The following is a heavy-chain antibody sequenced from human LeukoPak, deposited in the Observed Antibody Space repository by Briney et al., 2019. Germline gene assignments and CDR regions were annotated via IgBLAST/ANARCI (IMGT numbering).Heavy chain of an antibody. CDR1: GFTFSSYS. D-gene: IGHD5-18*01. V-gene: IGHV3-21*04. J-gene: IGHJ3*02. Sequence: PGGSLRLSCAASGFTFSSYSMNWVRQAPGKGLEWVSSISSSSSYIYYADSVKGRFTISRDNAKNSLYLQMNSLRAEDTAVYYCAGTAMVVHDAFDIWGQGTMVTVSS. CDR2: ISSSSSYI. CDR3: AGTAMVVHDAFDI.